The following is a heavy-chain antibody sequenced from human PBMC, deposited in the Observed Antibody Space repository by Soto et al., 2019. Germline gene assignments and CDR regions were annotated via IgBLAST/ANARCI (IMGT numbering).Heavy chain of an antibody. CDR1: GGSISSYY. J-gene: IGHJ5*02. D-gene: IGHD3-10*01. CDR3: ARVRLVRGVIPTNWFDP. V-gene: IGHV4-59*01. Sequence: KTSETLSLTCTVSGGSISSYYWSWIRQPPGKGLEWIGYIYYSGSTNYNPSLKSRVTISVDTSKNQFSLKLSSVTAADTAVYYCARVRLVRGVIPTNWFDPWGQGTLVTVSS. CDR2: IYYSGST.